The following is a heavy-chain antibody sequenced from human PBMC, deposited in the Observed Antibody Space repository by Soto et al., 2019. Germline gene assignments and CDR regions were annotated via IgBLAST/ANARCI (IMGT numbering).Heavy chain of an antibody. CDR1: GFTFSTYG. V-gene: IGHV3-33*01. CDR2: IWYDGINK. J-gene: IGHJ6*02. CDR3: ARARGSDYYGMDV. D-gene: IGHD3-10*01. Sequence: QVQLVESGGGVVQPGRSLRLSCAASGFTFSTYGMHWVRQAPGKGLEWVALIWYDGINKYYTDSVKGRFTISRDNSNNTLYIQMNSLRDEDTAVYFCARARGSDYYGMDVWGQGTTVTVSS.